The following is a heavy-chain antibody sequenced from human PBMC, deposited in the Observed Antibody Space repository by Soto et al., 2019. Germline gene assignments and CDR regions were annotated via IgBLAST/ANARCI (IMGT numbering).Heavy chain of an antibody. Sequence: SVKVSCKASGGTFSSYSISWVRQAPGQGLEWMGGIIPIFGTANYAQKFQGRVTITADESTSTAYMELSSLRSEDAAVYYCAIEYSSSPPYYPIGYWGQGTLVTVSS. D-gene: IGHD6-6*01. CDR2: IIPIFGTA. CDR1: GGTFSSYS. J-gene: IGHJ4*02. V-gene: IGHV1-69*13. CDR3: AIEYSSSPPYYPIGY.